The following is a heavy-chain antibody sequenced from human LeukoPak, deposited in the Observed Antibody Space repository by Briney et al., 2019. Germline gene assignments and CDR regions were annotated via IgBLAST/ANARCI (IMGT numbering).Heavy chain of an antibody. J-gene: IGHJ3*02. CDR3: ARDLRYCSGGSCCAFDI. V-gene: IGHV1-46*01. Sequence: GASVKVSCKASGYTFTSYYMHWVRQAPGQGLEWMGIINPSGGSTSYAQKFQGRVTMTRDTSISTAYMELSRLRSDDTAVNYCARDLRYCSGGSCCAFDIWGQGTMVTVSS. CDR1: GYTFTSYY. CDR2: INPSGGST. D-gene: IGHD2-15*01.